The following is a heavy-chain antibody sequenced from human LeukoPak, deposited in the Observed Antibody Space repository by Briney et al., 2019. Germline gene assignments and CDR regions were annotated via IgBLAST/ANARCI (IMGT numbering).Heavy chain of an antibody. CDR1: GFTFSRNG. J-gene: IGHJ3*02. CDR3: VKDVLFAVGDAFDI. Sequence: QSRGSLRLSCTAPGFTFSRNGMHWVRQAPGKGLEWVAFIKRDESEKWYLNSVRGRFTISRDNSKNTLYLHMNSLSAEDTAVYYCVKDVLFAVGDAFDIWGQGTMVTVSS. CDR2: IKRDESEK. V-gene: IGHV3-30*02. D-gene: IGHD3-10*02.